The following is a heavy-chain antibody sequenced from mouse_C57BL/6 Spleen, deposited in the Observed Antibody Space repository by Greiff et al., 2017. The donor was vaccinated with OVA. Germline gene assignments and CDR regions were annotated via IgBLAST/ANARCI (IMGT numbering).Heavy chain of an antibody. CDR1: GFNIKDDY. D-gene: IGHD1-1*01. Sequence: VQLQQSGAELVRPGASVKLSCTASGFNIKDDYMHWVKQRPEQGLEWIGWIDPENGDTEYASKFQGKATITADTSSNTAYLQLSSLTSEDTAVYYCTTYPSLITAVVGFSNVWGKGTTVTVSS. CDR3: TTYPSLITAVVGFSNV. V-gene: IGHV14-4*01. CDR2: IDPENGDT. J-gene: IGHJ1*03.